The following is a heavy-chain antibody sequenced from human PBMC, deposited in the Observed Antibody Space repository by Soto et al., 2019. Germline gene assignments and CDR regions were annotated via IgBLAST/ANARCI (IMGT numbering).Heavy chain of an antibody. J-gene: IGHJ6*03. V-gene: IGHV3-33*01. CDR3: ARYTLYYYYMDV. Sequence: PGGSLRLSCAASGFTFSSYGMHWVRQAPGKGLEWVAVIWYDGSNKYYADSVKGRFTISRDNSKNTLYLQMNSLRAEDTAVDYCARYTLYYYYMDVWGKGTTVTVSS. CDR2: IWYDGSNK. CDR1: GFTFSSYG.